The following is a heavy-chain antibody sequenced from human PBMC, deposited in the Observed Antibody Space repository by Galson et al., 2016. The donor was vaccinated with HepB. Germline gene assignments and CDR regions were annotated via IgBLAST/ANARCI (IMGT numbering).Heavy chain of an antibody. CDR1: GFTFSSYG. D-gene: IGHD1-7*01. J-gene: IGHJ4*02. CDR2: IWYDGSNK. Sequence: SLRLSCAASGFTFSSYGMHWVRQAPGKGLEWVAVIWYDGSNKYYVDSVKGRFTISRDNSKNTLYLQMNSLRAEDTAVYYCARDRGGGNSYVHYYLDYWGQGTLVTVSS. CDR3: ARDRGGGNSYVHYYLDY. V-gene: IGHV3-33*01.